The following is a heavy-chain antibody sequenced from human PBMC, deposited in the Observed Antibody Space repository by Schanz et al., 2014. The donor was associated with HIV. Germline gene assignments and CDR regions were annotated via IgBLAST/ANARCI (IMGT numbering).Heavy chain of an antibody. J-gene: IGHJ3*02. CDR3: AQMGAFAAFDI. D-gene: IGHD3-16*01. V-gene: IGHV3-23*01. CDR1: EFPFSHNA. Sequence: EALLLESGGGLVQPGGSLRLSCRGSEFPFSHNALTWARQAPGKGLQWAPSITDSRDKTDYTDSVKGRFTISRDNSRNTLFLQMDSLRVDDTAVYYCAQMGAFAAFDIWGHGTVVTVSS. CDR2: ITDSRDKT.